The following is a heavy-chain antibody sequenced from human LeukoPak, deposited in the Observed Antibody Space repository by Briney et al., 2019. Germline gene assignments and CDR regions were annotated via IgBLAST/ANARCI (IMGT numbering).Heavy chain of an antibody. CDR1: GYTFTSYY. V-gene: IGHV1-46*01. Sequence: GASVKVSCKASGYTFTSYYMHWVRQAPGQGLEWMGIINPSGGSTSYAQKFQGRVTMTRDMSTSTVYMELSSLRSEDTAVYYCARGYCTNGVCYPNWFDPWGQGTLVTVSS. CDR2: INPSGGST. CDR3: ARGYCTNGVCYPNWFDP. J-gene: IGHJ5*02. D-gene: IGHD2-8*01.